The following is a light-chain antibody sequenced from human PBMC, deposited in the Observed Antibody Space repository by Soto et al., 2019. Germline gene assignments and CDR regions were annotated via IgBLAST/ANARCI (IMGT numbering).Light chain of an antibody. Sequence: DIHMTQSPSTRSSSVGGRVTITCRAIQSISTWLAWYQQKPGRAPKVLIYDASNLEAGVPSRFRGSGSGTDFTFTISRLQPEDTATYYCQQYENLPTFGQGTRLEIK. CDR3: QQYENLPT. V-gene: IGKV1-33*01. CDR1: QSISTW. CDR2: DAS. J-gene: IGKJ5*01.